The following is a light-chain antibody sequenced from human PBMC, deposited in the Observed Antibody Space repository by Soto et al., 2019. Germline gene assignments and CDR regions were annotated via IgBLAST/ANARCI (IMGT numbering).Light chain of an antibody. CDR3: MQALQTGWT. J-gene: IGKJ1*01. Sequence: DIVMIQSPLSLPVTPGEPASISCRSSQSLLHSNGYNYLDWYLQKPGQSPQLLIYLGSNRASGVPDRFSGSGSGTDFTLKISRVEAEDVGVYYCMQALQTGWTFGQGTKVEIK. CDR1: QSLLHSNGYNY. V-gene: IGKV2-28*01. CDR2: LGS.